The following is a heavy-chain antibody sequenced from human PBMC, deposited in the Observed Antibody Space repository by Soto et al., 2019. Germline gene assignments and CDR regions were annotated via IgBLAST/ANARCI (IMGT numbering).Heavy chain of an antibody. V-gene: IGHV4-34*01. D-gene: IGHD2-15*01. CDR3: ARSPRKGYCSGGSCYEYYFDY. CDR2: INHSGST. CDR1: GGSFSGYY. J-gene: IGHJ4*02. Sequence: QVQLQQWGAGLLKPSETLSLTCAVYGGSFSGYYWSWIRQPPGKGLEWIGEINHSGSTNYNPSLKRRVTISVDTSKNQVSLKLSSVTAADTAVYYCARSPRKGYCSGGSCYEYYFDYWGQGTLVTVSS.